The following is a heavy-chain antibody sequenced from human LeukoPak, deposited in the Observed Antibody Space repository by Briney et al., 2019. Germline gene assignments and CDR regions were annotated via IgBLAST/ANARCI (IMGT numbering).Heavy chain of an antibody. CDR3: ARAQIVVVPAAIHYYYYGMGV. Sequence: SETLSLTCAVYGGSFSGYYWSWIRQPPGKGLEWIGEINHSGSTNYNPSLKSRVTISVDTSKNQFSLKLSSVTAADTAVYYCARAQIVVVPAAIHYYYYGMGVWGQGTTVTVSS. J-gene: IGHJ6*02. CDR1: GGSFSGYY. CDR2: INHSGST. V-gene: IGHV4-34*01. D-gene: IGHD2-2*01.